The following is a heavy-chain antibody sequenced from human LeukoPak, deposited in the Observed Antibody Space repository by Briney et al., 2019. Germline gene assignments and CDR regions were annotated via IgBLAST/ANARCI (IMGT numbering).Heavy chain of an antibody. D-gene: IGHD6-19*01. Sequence: PSETLSLTCTVSGGSISAYYWSWIRRPPGKGLEWIGYIYYSGITKYNPSLKSRVTISVDTSKNEFSLKLNSVTTVDTAVYYCARERGSGWTHLDYWGQGTLVTVSS. CDR3: ARERGSGWTHLDY. CDR2: IYYSGIT. J-gene: IGHJ4*02. CDR1: GGSISAYY. V-gene: IGHV4-59*01.